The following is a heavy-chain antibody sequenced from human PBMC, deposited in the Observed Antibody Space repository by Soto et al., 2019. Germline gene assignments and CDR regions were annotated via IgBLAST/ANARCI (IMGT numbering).Heavy chain of an antibody. CDR3: ARMEAGHCVSTSCYPSPSMGYGMDV. CDR2: ISSSSSYI. D-gene: IGHD2-2*01. Sequence: GGSLRLSCAASGFTFSSYDINWVRQAPGKGLEWVSSISSSSSYIYYAVSVKGRFTISRDNAKNSLYLQMNSLRAEDTAVYYCARMEAGHCVSTSCYPSPSMGYGMDVWGQGATVTVSS. J-gene: IGHJ6*02. V-gene: IGHV3-21*01. CDR1: GFTFSSYD.